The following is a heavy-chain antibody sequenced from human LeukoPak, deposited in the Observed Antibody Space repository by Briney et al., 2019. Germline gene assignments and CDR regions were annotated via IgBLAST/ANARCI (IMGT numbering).Heavy chain of an antibody. V-gene: IGHV5-51*01. D-gene: IGHD2-2*01. CDR3: ARRQGGSSTSAPPDS. J-gene: IGHJ4*02. CDR2: IYRGDSET. Sequence: GESLKISCRGSGYSFTTYWIGWVRQMPGKGLEWMGIIYRGDSETRYSPSFQGQDTISDDKSINTAYLQWSSLQAPDTAMYYRARRQGGSSTSAPPDSWGQGTLVTVSS. CDR1: GYSFTTYW.